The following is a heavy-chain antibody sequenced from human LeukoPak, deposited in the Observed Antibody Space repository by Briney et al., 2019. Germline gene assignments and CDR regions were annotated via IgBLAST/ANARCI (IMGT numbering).Heavy chain of an antibody. Sequence: PSETLSLTCSVSGASISGYYWSWIRQPAGKELEWIGRISKTGSTSYNPSLMSRVTMSVDTSNNQFSLRLSSATAADTAVYYCGRGVVGATALGYWGQGILVTVAS. J-gene: IGHJ4*02. CDR3: GRGVVGATALGY. V-gene: IGHV4-4*07. CDR2: ISKTGST. CDR1: GASISGYY. D-gene: IGHD1-26*01.